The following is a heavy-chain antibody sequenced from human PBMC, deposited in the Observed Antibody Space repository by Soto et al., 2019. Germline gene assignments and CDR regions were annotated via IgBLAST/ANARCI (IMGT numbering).Heavy chain of an antibody. J-gene: IGHJ3*02. CDR1: GGSINNYY. Sequence: SETLSLTCRVSGGSINNYYWNWVRQTPGKGLEWIGYIYYTGSTHYNPSLKSRVTMSVDTSKNQFSLRLTSVTAADTAVYFCAREGILLLGAFDIWGQGTVVTVS. D-gene: IGHD3-9*01. CDR3: AREGILLLGAFDI. V-gene: IGHV4-59*01. CDR2: IYYTGST.